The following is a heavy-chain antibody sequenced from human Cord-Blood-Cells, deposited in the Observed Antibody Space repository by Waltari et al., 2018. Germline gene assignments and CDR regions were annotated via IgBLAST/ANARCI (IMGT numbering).Heavy chain of an antibody. V-gene: IGHV4-59*01. CDR3: ASGVVTGGGWFDY. CDR2: IYYSGST. CDR1: GGPISSYY. J-gene: IGHJ4*02. D-gene: IGHD2-21*02. Sequence: QVQLQESGPGLVKPSETLSLPCTVSGGPISSYYWSWIRQPPGKGLEWIGYIYYSGSTNYNPSLKSRVTISVDTSKNQFSLKLSSVTAADTAVYYCASGVVTGGGWFDYWGQGTLVTVSS.